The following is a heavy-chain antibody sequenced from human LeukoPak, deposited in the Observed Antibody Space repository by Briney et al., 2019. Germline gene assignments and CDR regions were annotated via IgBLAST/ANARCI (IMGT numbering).Heavy chain of an antibody. Sequence: ETLSLTCAVSGYSISSGYYWGWIRQPPGKGLEWVANIKLDGSEKYYVDSVKGRFTVSRDNAKNSLFLQMSSLRAEDTAVYFCAREWAYYYGSSGYFDYWGQGTLVTVSS. J-gene: IGHJ4*02. CDR1: GYSISSGYY. CDR2: IKLDGSEK. CDR3: AREWAYYYGSSGYFDY. D-gene: IGHD3-22*01. V-gene: IGHV3-7*01.